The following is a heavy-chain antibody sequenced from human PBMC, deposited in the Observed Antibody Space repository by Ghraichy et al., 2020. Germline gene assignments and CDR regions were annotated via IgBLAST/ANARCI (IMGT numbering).Heavy chain of an antibody. CDR2: IKSKTDGGTT. D-gene: IGHD2/OR15-2a*01. J-gene: IGHJ6*02. CDR1: GFTFTNAW. Sequence: WGSLRLSCAASGFTFTNAWMSWVRQAPGKGLEWVGRIKSKTDGGTTDYAAPVKGRFTISRDDSKNTLYLQMNSLKTEDTAVYYCTTPDPPTFYYYYGMDVWGQGTTVTVSS. V-gene: IGHV3-15*01. CDR3: TTPDPPTFYYYYGMDV.